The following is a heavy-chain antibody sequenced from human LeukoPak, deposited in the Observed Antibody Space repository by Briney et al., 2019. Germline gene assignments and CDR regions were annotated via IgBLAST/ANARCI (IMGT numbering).Heavy chain of an antibody. CDR2: IKQDGSEK. V-gene: IGHV3-7*01. J-gene: IGHJ4*02. D-gene: IGHD3-10*01. Sequence: GGSLRLSCAASGFTFSSYWTSWVRQAPGKGLEWVANIKQDGSEKYYVDSVKGRFTISRDNAKTSLYLQMNRLRAEDTAVYYCARDMGPLTPYYFDYWGQGTLVTVSS. CDR1: GFTFSSYW. CDR3: ARDMGPLTPYYFDY.